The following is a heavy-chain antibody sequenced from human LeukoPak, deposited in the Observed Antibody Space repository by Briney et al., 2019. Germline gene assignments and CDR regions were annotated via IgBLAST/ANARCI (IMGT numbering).Heavy chain of an antibody. CDR2: MNPNSGNT. CDR1: GYTFTSYA. Sequence: ASVKVSCKASGYTFTSYAMHWVRQAPGQRLEWMGWMNPNSGNTGYAQKFQGRVTITRNTSISTAYMELSSLRSEDTAVYYCARGRSGRGAFDIWGQGTMVTVSS. CDR3: ARGRSGRGAFDI. J-gene: IGHJ3*02. D-gene: IGHD6-19*01. V-gene: IGHV1-8*03.